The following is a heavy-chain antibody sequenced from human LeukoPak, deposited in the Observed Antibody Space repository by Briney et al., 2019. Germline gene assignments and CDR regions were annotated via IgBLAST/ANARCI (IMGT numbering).Heavy chain of an antibody. V-gene: IGHV4-34*01. J-gene: IGHJ4*02. CDR1: GGSFSGYY. D-gene: IGHD2-2*02. CDR2: SNHSGST. Sequence: SETLSLTCAVYGGSFSGYYWSWIRQPPGKGLEWIGESNHSGSTNYNPSLKSRVTISGDTSKNQFSLKLSSVPAADTAVYYCARAKGRDCSSTSCYIVYFDYWGQGTLVTVSS. CDR3: ARAKGRDCSSTSCYIVYFDY.